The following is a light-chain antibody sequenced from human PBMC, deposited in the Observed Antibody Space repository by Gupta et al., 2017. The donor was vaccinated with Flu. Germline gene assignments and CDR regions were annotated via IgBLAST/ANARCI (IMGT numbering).Light chain of an antibody. CDR1: QPIGTY. Sequence: DIHLTQSPSSLSGSVGDRVTISCRTSQPIGTYLNWYLQRPGEAPKLLIYAASTLQGGVPSRFSGSGSGTVFTLIITNLQPEDSATYYCQQSYTPPRTFGPGTRVEI. CDR3: QQSYTPPRT. V-gene: IGKV1-39*01. CDR2: AAS. J-gene: IGKJ1*01.